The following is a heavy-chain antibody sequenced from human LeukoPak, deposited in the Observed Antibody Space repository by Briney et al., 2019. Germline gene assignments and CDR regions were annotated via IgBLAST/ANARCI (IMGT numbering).Heavy chain of an antibody. CDR1: GFTLSSNY. CDR3: ARDHIVVVPAAISNPYYYYGMDV. J-gene: IGHJ6*02. Sequence: GGSLRLSCAASGFTLSSNYMSWVRQAPGKGLEWVSVIYSGCSTYYTDSVKGRLTISRDNSKNTLYLQMNSLRAEDTAVYYCARDHIVVVPAAISNPYYYYGMDVWGQGTTVTVSS. D-gene: IGHD2-2*01. V-gene: IGHV3-53*01. CDR2: IYSGCST.